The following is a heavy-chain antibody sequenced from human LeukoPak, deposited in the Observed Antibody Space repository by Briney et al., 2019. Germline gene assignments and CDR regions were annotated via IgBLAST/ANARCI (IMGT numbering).Heavy chain of an antibody. CDR3: AKEGAYSGYDAEYYYYYYMDV. Sequence: GGSLRLSCAASGFTFSSYGMHWVRQAPGKGLEWVAVISYDGSNKYYADSVKGRFTISRDNSKNTLYLQMNSLRAEDTAVYYCAKEGAYSGYDAEYYYYYYMDVWGKGTTVTVSS. J-gene: IGHJ6*03. D-gene: IGHD5-12*01. V-gene: IGHV3-30*18. CDR2: ISYDGSNK. CDR1: GFTFSSYG.